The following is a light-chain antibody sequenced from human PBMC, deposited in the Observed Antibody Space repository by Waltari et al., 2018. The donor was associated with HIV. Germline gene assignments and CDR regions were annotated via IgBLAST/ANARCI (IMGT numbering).Light chain of an antibody. CDR3: MQALQTPT. Sequence: DIAIIQSLLSLLVSPGEPASIPCRSRQTILHSNGYNYFDWYLQKPGQSPQLLIYLGSNRASGVPDRFSGSGSGTDFTLKISRVEAEDVGVYYCMQALQTPTFGGGTKVEIK. CDR2: LGS. CDR1: QTILHSNGYNY. J-gene: IGKJ4*01. V-gene: IGKV2-28*01.